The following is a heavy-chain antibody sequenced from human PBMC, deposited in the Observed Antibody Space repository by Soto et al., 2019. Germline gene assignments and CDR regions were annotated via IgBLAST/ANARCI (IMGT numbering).Heavy chain of an antibody. D-gene: IGHD6-19*01. Sequence: TSETLSLTCTVSGGSISSSSYYWGWIRQPPGKGLEWIGSIYYSGSTYYNPSLKSRVTISVDTSKNQFSLKLSSVTAADTAVYYCARHMSRAVAVSFDYWGQGTLVTVSS. CDR2: IYYSGST. V-gene: IGHV4-39*01. CDR3: ARHMSRAVAVSFDY. J-gene: IGHJ4*02. CDR1: GGSISSSSYY.